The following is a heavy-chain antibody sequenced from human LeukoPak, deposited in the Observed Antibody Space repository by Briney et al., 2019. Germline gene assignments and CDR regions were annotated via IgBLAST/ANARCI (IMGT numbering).Heavy chain of an antibody. Sequence: GASVKVSCKASGYTFTSYYMHWVRQAPGQGLEWMGGIIPIFGTANYAQKFQGRVTITADESTSTAYMELSSLRSEDTAVYYCASWGEYSSSSGGGGYYYYYMDVWGKGTTVTVSS. CDR1: GYTFTSYY. CDR3: ASWGEYSSSSGGGGYYYYYMDV. D-gene: IGHD6-6*01. V-gene: IGHV1-69*13. CDR2: IIPIFGTA. J-gene: IGHJ6*03.